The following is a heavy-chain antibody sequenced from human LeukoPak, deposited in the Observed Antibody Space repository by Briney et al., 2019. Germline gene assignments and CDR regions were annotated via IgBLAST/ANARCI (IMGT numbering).Heavy chain of an antibody. D-gene: IGHD2-21*02. CDR3: AKDRAYCGGDCYHFDY. Sequence: PGGSLRLSCAASGFTFCNYAMSWVRQAPGKGLEWVSAISGSGDSTYYADSVKGRFTVSRDNTKNTLYLQMNSLRAEDTAVYYCAKDRAYCGGDCYHFDYWGQGTLVTVSS. J-gene: IGHJ4*02. CDR2: ISGSGDST. CDR1: GFTFCNYA. V-gene: IGHV3-23*01.